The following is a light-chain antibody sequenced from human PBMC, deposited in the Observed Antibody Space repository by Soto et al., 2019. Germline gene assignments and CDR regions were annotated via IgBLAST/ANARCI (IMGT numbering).Light chain of an antibody. Sequence: EIVLTQSPGTLSLSPGERATLFCRASQRVSLGSYQQKPGQAHRLLIFGASNRATCIPDRFSGNGSGTDFTLTISRLEPEDFAVYYCQQYGSSPRTFGQGTRVESK. V-gene: IGKV3-20*01. CDR1: QRVS. CDR2: GAS. J-gene: IGKJ5*01. CDR3: QQYGSSPRT.